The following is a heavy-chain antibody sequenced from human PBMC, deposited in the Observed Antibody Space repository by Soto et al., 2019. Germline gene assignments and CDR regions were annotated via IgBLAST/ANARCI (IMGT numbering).Heavy chain of an antibody. J-gene: IGHJ6*03. CDR2: MWYDGSNK. CDR1: GFTFSSYG. D-gene: IGHD6-6*01. CDR3: ARGPHQYSSSSRPAAAKNYYYYYMDV. V-gene: IGHV3-33*01. Sequence: GGSLRLSCAASGFTFSSYGMHWVRQAPGKGLEWVAVMWYDGSNKYYADSVKGRFTISRDNSKNTLYLQMNSLRAEDTAVYYCARGPHQYSSSSRPAAAKNYYYYYMDVWGKGTTVTVSS.